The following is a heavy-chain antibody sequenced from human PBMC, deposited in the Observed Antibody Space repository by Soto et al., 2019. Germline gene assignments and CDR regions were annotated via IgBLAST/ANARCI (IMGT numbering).Heavy chain of an antibody. CDR1: GGSITNNN. CDR3: ARGHIVVVPAAIDWFDP. CDR2: IYYSGST. Sequence: SETLSLTCNVSGGSITNNNWWSWVRQPPGKGLEWIGYIYYSGSTNYNPSLKSRVTISVDTSKNQFSLKLSSVTAADTAVYYCARGHIVVVPAAIDWFDPWGRGTLDTVSS. D-gene: IGHD2-2*01. J-gene: IGHJ5*02. V-gene: IGHV4-4*02.